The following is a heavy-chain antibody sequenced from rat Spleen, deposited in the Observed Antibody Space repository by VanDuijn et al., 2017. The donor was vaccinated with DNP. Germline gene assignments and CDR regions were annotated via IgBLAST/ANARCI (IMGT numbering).Heavy chain of an antibody. J-gene: IGHJ1*01. V-gene: IGHV5-58*01. CDR2: ISTSGSRT. CDR3: ARSGLGYWYFDF. Sequence: EVQLVETGGGLVQPGRSLKLSCVVSGFTFSSYWMFWIRQAPGKGLEWVASISTSGSRTYYPVSVKGRFTISRDSAKSSIYLQMTSLKSEDTATYYCARSGLGYWYFDFWGPGTMVTVSS. CDR1: GFTFSSYW.